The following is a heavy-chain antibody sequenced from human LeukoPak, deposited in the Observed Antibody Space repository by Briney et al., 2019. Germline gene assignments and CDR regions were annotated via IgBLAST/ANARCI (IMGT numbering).Heavy chain of an antibody. J-gene: IGHJ4*02. CDR1: GFTFCSYC. D-gene: IGHD1-14*01. Sequence: GGSLRLSCAASGFTFCSYCMHWVRQVPGKGLVWVSRINPGGSSTAYADSVKGRFTISRDNAKNTLYLQMDSLRAEDTAIYYCARSNQADDYWGQGTLVTVSS. CDR3: ARSNQADDY. CDR2: INPGGSST. V-gene: IGHV3-74*01.